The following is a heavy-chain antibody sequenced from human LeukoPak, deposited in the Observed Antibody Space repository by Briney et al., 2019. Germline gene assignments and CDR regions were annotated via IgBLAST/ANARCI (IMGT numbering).Heavy chain of an antibody. Sequence: GASVKVSCKVSGYTLTELSMHWVRQAPGKGLEWMGGFDPEDGETIYAQKFQGRVTMTEDTSTDTAYMELSSLRSEDTAVYYCARAGAYDFWSGYGDAFDIWGQGTMVTVSS. J-gene: IGHJ3*02. CDR3: ARAGAYDFWSGYGDAFDI. CDR2: FDPEDGET. D-gene: IGHD3-3*01. V-gene: IGHV1-24*01. CDR1: GYTLTELS.